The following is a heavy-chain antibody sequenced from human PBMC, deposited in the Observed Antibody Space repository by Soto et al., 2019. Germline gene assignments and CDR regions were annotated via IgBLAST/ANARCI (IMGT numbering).Heavy chain of an antibody. D-gene: IGHD3-22*01. CDR3: ARDSETYYYDSSGYSPSGFDY. CDR1: GGSISSGDYY. J-gene: IGHJ4*02. Sequence: SETLSLTCTVSGGSISSGDYYWSWIRQPPGKGLEWIGYIYYSGSTYYNPSLKSRVTISVDTSKNQFSLKLSSVTAADTAVYYCARDSETYYYDSSGYSPSGFDYWGQGTLVTVSS. CDR2: IYYSGST. V-gene: IGHV4-30-4*01.